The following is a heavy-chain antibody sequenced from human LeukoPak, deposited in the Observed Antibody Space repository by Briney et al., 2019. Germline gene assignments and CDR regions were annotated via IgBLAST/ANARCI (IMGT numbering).Heavy chain of an antibody. CDR1: GGSISGYY. D-gene: IGHD6-13*01. CDR3: ARTAEEYSSSWYWFDP. J-gene: IGHJ5*02. V-gene: IGHV4-59*01. Sequence: PSETLSLTCTVSGGSISGYYWSWIRQPPGETLEWIGYVHYSGSTNYNPSLKSRVTISVDTSKNQFSLKLSSVTAADTAVYYCARTAEEYSSSWYWFDPWGQGTLVTVSS. CDR2: VHYSGST.